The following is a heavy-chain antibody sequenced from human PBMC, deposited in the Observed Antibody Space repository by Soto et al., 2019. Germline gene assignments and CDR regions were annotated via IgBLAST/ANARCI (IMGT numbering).Heavy chain of an antibody. V-gene: IGHV3-33*01. D-gene: IGHD3-10*01. CDR3: VRDDGFGPKALEL. J-gene: IGHJ3*01. CDR2: ILNDGSED. Sequence: QMQLVESGGGVVQPGRSLRLSCAASGFTFSNYGMHWVRQAPGKGLEWVSLILNDGSEDFYRDSVKGRFTISRDNSRNSLYLQMNSLRDDDTALYYCVRDDGFGPKALELWGQGTMVSVSS. CDR1: GFTFSNYG.